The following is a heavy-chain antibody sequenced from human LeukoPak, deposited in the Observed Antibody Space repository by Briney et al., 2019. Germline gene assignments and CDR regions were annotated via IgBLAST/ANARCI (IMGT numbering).Heavy chain of an antibody. Sequence: GASVKVSCKASGYTFTGYYMHWVRQAPGQGLEWMGWINPNSGGTNYAQKFQGRVTMTRDTSISTAYMELSRLRSDDTAVYYCARGKYYYDSSGPFDYWGQGTLVTVSS. CDR3: ARGKYYYDSSGPFDY. D-gene: IGHD3-22*01. CDR1: GYTFTGYY. CDR2: INPNSGGT. V-gene: IGHV1-2*02. J-gene: IGHJ4*02.